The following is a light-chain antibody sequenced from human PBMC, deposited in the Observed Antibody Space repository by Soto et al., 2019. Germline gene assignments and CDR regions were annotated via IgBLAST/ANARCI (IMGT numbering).Light chain of an antibody. V-gene: IGKV3-11*01. Sequence: EIVLTQSPATLSLSPGERATLSCRASQSLSSYLAWYQQRPGQAPRLLIYDASKRPTGIPARFSGSGSGTDFTLTITSLEPEDFAVYYCQQRSNWPWTFGQGTKVDIK. CDR2: DAS. CDR1: QSLSSY. J-gene: IGKJ1*01. CDR3: QQRSNWPWT.